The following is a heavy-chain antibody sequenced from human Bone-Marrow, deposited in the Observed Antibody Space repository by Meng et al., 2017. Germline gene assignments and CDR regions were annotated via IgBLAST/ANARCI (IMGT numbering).Heavy chain of an antibody. CDR3: ASPGEMATILVSGGRRIDY. D-gene: IGHD5-24*01. V-gene: IGHV3-33*01. Sequence: GGSLRLSCAASGFTFSSYGMHWVRQAPGKGLEWVAVIWYDGSIKYYADSVKGRFTISRDNSKNTLYLQMNSLRAEDTAVYYCASPGEMATILVSGGRRIDYWGQGTLVTVSS. J-gene: IGHJ4*02. CDR2: IWYDGSIK. CDR1: GFTFSSYG.